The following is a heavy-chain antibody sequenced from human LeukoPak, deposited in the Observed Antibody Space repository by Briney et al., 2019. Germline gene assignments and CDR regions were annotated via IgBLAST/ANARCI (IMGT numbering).Heavy chain of an antibody. Sequence: SETLSLTCTVSGGSISSYYWGWIRQPPGKGLEWIGSIYYSGSTYYNPSLRSRVTISVDTSKNQFSLKLSSVTAADTAVYYCARDHGLELGGDFDYWGQGTLVTVSS. D-gene: IGHD7-27*01. CDR2: IYYSGST. CDR3: ARDHGLELGGDFDY. J-gene: IGHJ4*02. V-gene: IGHV4-39*07. CDR1: GGSISSYY.